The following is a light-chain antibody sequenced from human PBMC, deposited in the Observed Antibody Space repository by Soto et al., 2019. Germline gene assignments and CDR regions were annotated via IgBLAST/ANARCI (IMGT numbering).Light chain of an antibody. J-gene: IGKJ5*01. V-gene: IGKV3-20*01. CDR2: GAS. CDR3: QQYGYVPIT. CDR1: QSVSSSY. Sequence: EIVLTQSPGTLSLSPGERATLSCRASQSVSSSYLAWYQQKPGQAPRLLIYGASSRATGIPDRFSGSGSGTDFTLTISRLEPEDFATYFCQQYGYVPITFGQGTRLEIK.